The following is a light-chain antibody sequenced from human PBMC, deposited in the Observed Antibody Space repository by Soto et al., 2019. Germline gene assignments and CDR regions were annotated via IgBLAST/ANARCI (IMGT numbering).Light chain of an antibody. CDR1: SSNIGSNT. J-gene: IGLJ2*01. CDR2: SNN. CDR3: AGWDASLIVV. V-gene: IGLV1-44*01. Sequence: QSVLTQPPSASGTPGQRVTISCSGSSSNIGSNTINWYQQLPGTAPKLLIYSNNQRPSGVPDRFSGSKSGTSASLAISGLQSEDEADYYCAGWDASLIVVFGGGTKLTVL.